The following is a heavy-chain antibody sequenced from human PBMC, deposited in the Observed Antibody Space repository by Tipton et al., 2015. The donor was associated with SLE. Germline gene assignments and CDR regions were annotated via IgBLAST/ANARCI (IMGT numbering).Heavy chain of an antibody. J-gene: IGHJ4*02. Sequence: SLRLSCEASGFTFTSYGFHWVRQAPGKGLEWVAGIWYDGSHKYYGDSVKGRFTISRDNSKNTVYLQMNSLRGDDTAVYYCARDARGSYYEDWGQGTLVTVSS. CDR1: GFTFTSYG. CDR2: IWYDGSHK. CDR3: ARDARGSYYED. D-gene: IGHD1-26*01. V-gene: IGHV3-33*01.